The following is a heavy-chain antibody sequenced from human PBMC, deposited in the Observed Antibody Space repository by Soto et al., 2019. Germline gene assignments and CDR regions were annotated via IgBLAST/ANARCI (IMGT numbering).Heavy chain of an antibody. J-gene: IGHJ4*02. CDR3: ARVAVEMATIHVFDY. D-gene: IGHD5-12*01. Sequence: QVQLVESGGGVVQPGRSLRLSCAASGFTFSSYAMHWVRQAPGKGLEWVAVISYDGSNKYYADSVKGRFTISRDNSKNTLYLQMNSRRAEDTAVYYCARVAVEMATIHVFDYWGQGTLVTVTS. V-gene: IGHV3-30-3*01. CDR2: ISYDGSNK. CDR1: GFTFSSYA.